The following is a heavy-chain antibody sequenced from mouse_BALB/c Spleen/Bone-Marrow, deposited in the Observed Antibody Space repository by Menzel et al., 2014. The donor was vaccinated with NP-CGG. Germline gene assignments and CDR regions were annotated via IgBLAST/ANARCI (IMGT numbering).Heavy chain of an antibody. D-gene: IGHD1-1*01. V-gene: IGHV1-62-2*01. Sequence: QVHVKQSGAELVKPGASVKLSCKASGYTFTEYIIHWVKQRSGQGLEWIGWFYPGSGSIKYNEKFKDKATLTADKSSSRVYMELSRLTSEDSAVYFCARHEKANYGNYAMDYWGQGTSVTVSS. CDR2: FYPGSGSI. CDR3: ARHEKANYGNYAMDY. J-gene: IGHJ4*01. CDR1: GYTFTEYI.